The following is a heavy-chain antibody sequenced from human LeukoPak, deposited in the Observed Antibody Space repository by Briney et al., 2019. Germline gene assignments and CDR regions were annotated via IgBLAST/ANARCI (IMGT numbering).Heavy chain of an antibody. J-gene: IGHJ3*02. Sequence: GASVKLSCEASGYTFTSYDINWVRQATGQGLEWMGWMNPNSGNTGYAQKFQGRVTITRNTSISTAYMELSSLRSEDTAVYYCARRTYYYDSSGYTDAFDIWGQGTMVTVSS. CDR2: MNPNSGNT. V-gene: IGHV1-8*03. CDR1: GYTFTSYD. D-gene: IGHD3-22*01. CDR3: ARRTYYYDSSGYTDAFDI.